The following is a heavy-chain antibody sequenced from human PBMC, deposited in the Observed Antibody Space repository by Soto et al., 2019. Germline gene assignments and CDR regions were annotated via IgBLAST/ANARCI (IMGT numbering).Heavy chain of an antibody. CDR1: GFTFSDSA. V-gene: IGHV3-48*02. CDR3: ARGRDHAFDI. J-gene: IGHJ3*02. Sequence: GGSLRLSCAASGFTFSDSAMNWVRQAPGKGLDWLSFITSTSSTILYADSVKGRFTISRDNAKNSLYLQMNSLRDEDTAVYYCARGRDHAFDIWGQGTMVTVSS. CDR2: ITSTSSTI.